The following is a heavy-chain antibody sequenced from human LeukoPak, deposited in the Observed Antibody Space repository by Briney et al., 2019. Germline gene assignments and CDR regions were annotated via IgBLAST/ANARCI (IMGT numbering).Heavy chain of an antibody. Sequence: GGSLRLSCAASGFMFSSYAMSWVRQAPGKGLEWVSAISRSGDRTQYADSVKGRFTVSRDNSKNTLYLQVNSLRAKDTAVYYCAMSVADQRGYFDYWGQGALVTVSS. D-gene: IGHD6-19*01. CDR2: ISRSGDRT. V-gene: IGHV3-23*01. CDR1: GFMFSSYA. J-gene: IGHJ4*02. CDR3: AMSVADQRGYFDY.